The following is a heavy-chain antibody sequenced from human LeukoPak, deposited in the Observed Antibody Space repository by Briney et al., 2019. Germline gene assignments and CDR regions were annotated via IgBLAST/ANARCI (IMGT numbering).Heavy chain of an antibody. CDR2: ISSSSSTI. CDR3: TRDPTQYLRYGYFDY. CDR1: GFTFSSYS. D-gene: IGHD4-11*01. J-gene: IGHJ4*02. Sequence: GGSLRLSCAASGFTFSSYSMNWVRQAPGKGLEWVSYISSSSSTIYYAGSVRGRFTISRDNAKNSLYLQMSSLRAEDTAVYYCTRDPTQYLRYGYFDYWGQGTLVTVSS. V-gene: IGHV3-48*04.